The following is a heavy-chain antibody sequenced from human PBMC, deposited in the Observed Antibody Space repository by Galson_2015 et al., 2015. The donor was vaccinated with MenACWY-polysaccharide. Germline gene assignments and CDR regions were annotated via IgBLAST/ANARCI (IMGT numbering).Heavy chain of an antibody. CDR1: GFTLSSYA. D-gene: IGHD5-18*01. Sequence: SLRLSCAASGFTLSSYAMSWVRQAPGKGLEWVSAISGSGGSTYYADSVKGRFTISRDNSKNTLHLQMNNLRAEDTAVYYCAKEGYSYGPRYVDYWGQGTLVTVSS. CDR2: ISGSGGST. J-gene: IGHJ4*02. CDR3: AKEGYSYGPRYVDY. V-gene: IGHV3-23*01.